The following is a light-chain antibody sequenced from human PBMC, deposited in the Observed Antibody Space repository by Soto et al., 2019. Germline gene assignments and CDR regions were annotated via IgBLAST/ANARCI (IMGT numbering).Light chain of an antibody. CDR3: SSYTSINTLV. CDR1: SSDVGDYRY. CDR2: EVS. J-gene: IGLJ1*01. Sequence: QSVLTQPASVSGSPGQSITISCTGTSSDVGDYRYVSWYQQHPGKAPKLIIFEVSNRPSGVFSRFSASKSGNTASLTISGLQAEDAANYYCSSYTSINTLVFGIGKKVIVL. V-gene: IGLV2-14*01.